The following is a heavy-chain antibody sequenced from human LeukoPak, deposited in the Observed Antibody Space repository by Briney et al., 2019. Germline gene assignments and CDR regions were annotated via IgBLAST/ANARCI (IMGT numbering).Heavy chain of an antibody. CDR2: ISGSGGST. Sequence: GGSLRLSCATSGLTFRTTWMHWVRQAPGKGLEWVSAISGSGGSTYYADSVKGRFTISRDNSKNTLYLQMNSLRAEDTAVYYCATGYDSAFFDYWGQGTLVTVSS. CDR1: GLTFRTTW. D-gene: IGHD5-12*01. V-gene: IGHV3-23*01. J-gene: IGHJ4*02. CDR3: ATGYDSAFFDY.